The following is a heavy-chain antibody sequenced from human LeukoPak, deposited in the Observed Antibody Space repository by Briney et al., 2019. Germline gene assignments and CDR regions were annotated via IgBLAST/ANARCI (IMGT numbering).Heavy chain of an antibody. V-gene: IGHV3-30*04. J-gene: IGHJ4*02. CDR3: ATGSPRPDSYGLLEQTKYYFDY. Sequence: GRSLRLSCAASGFTFSSYAMHWVRQAPGKGLEWVAVISYDGSNKYYADSVKGRFTISRDNSKNTLYLQMNSLRAEDTAVCYCATGSPRPDSYGLLEQTKYYFDYWGQGTLVTVSS. D-gene: IGHD5-18*01. CDR1: GFTFSSYA. CDR2: ISYDGSNK.